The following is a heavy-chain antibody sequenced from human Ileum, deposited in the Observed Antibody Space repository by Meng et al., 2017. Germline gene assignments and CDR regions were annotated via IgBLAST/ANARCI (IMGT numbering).Heavy chain of an antibody. Sequence: LLQGSGPVLVKPSGSLSLTCAVSGASISTSNLWNWVRQPPGKGLEWIGEIHHSGTTNYNPSLKSRVTISLDKSKNQFSLELRSVTAADTAVYYCARHDYGDPTAAFDYWGQGTLVTVSS. D-gene: IGHD4-17*01. CDR2: IHHSGTT. J-gene: IGHJ4*02. CDR1: GASISTSNL. V-gene: IGHV4-4*02. CDR3: ARHDYGDPTAAFDY.